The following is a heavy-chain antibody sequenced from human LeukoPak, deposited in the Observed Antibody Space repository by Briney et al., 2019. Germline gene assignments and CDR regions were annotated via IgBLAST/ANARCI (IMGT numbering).Heavy chain of an antibody. CDR2: MNPNSGNT. CDR1: GYTFTGYY. V-gene: IGHV1-8*02. CDR3: ARGVGGYSYGYSFFDY. Sequence: GASVKVSCKASGYTFTGYYMHWVRQAPGQGLEWMGWMNPNSGNTGYAQKFQGRVTMTRNTSISTAYMELSSLRSEDTAVYYCARGVGGYSYGYSFFDYWGQGTLVTVSS. J-gene: IGHJ4*02. D-gene: IGHD5-18*01.